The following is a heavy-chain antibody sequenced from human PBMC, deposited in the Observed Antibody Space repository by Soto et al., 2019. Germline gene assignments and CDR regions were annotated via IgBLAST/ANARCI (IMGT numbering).Heavy chain of an antibody. J-gene: IGHJ4*02. V-gene: IGHV3-30-3*01. CDR1: GFTFSNYA. Sequence: PGGSLRLSCAASGFTFSNYALHWVRQAPGKGLEWVAVISHDGSSKHYTDSVKGRFTISRDNSKNTLSLQLNSLRAEDTAVYYCAREYGSSGWSSFLDYWGQGTLVTVSS. D-gene: IGHD6-19*01. CDR2: ISHDGSSK. CDR3: AREYGSSGWSSFLDY.